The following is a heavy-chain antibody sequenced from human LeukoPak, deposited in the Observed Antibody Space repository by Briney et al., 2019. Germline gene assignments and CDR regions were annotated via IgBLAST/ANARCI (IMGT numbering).Heavy chain of an antibody. D-gene: IGHD1-26*01. CDR2: INPNSGGT. CDR1: GYTFTGYY. J-gene: IGHJ6*03. Sequence: ASVKVSCKASGYTFTGYYMHWVRQAPGQGLEWMGWINPNSGGTNYAQKFQGRVNMTRDTSISTAYMELSRLRSDDTAVYYCATLGPYYYYYMDVWGKGTTVTISS. CDR3: ATLGPYYYYYMDV. V-gene: IGHV1-2*02.